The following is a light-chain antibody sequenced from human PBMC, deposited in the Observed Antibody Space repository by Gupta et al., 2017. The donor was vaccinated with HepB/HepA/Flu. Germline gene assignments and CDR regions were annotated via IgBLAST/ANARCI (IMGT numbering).Light chain of an antibody. V-gene: IGLV1-51*01. Sequence: QSVLMQPPSVSAAPGQKVTISCSGSSSNIGNNYVSWYQQLPGTAPKLLIYDNNKRPSGIPDRFSGSKSGTSATLGITGLQTGDEADDYCGTWDSSLSAVVFGGGTKLTVL. CDR2: DNN. CDR1: SSNIGNNY. CDR3: GTWDSSLSAVV. J-gene: IGLJ2*01.